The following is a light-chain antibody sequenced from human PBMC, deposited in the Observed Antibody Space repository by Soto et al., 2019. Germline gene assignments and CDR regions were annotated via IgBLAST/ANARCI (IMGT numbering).Light chain of an antibody. V-gene: IGLV2-14*01. CDR2: EVS. J-gene: IGLJ1*01. CDR3: CSYVSSKTYV. CDR1: SSDIGAYNY. Sequence: QSVLTQPASVSGSPGQSITISCTGSSSDIGAYNYVSWFQQYPGKAPKLIISEVSNRPSGVSNRFSGSKSGTAASLTISGLQTEDEADYYCCSYVSSKTYVFGTGTKVTVL.